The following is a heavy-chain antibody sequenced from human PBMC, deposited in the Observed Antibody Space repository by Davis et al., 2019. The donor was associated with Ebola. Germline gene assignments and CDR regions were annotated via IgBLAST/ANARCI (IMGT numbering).Heavy chain of an antibody. D-gene: IGHD5-12*01. J-gene: IGHJ4*02. V-gene: IGHV6-1*01. CDR2: TYYASKWYN. CDR3: ARGWLRTGFDY. CDR1: GDSVSSGG. Sequence: HSQTLSLTCAISGDSVSSGGWNWIRQSPSRGLEWLGRTYYASKWYNDYSIPAKSRITINPDTSKNQFSLQLNSVTPEDTAVYFCARGWLRTGFDYWGQGTLVTVSS.